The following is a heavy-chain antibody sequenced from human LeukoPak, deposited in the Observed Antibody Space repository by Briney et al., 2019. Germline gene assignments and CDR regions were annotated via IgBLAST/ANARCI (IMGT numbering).Heavy chain of an antibody. J-gene: IGHJ3*02. CDR1: EFTFRSYD. D-gene: IGHD3-16*01. V-gene: IGHV3-30*18. CDR3: AKEVRGDAFDI. Sequence: GGSLRLSCVASEFTFRSYDMHWVRQAPGKGLEWVAVISYDGSNKDYADSVKGRFTISRDNTKNTLFLQMNSLRAEDTAVYYCAKEVRGDAFDIWGQRTMVTVSS. CDR2: ISYDGSNK.